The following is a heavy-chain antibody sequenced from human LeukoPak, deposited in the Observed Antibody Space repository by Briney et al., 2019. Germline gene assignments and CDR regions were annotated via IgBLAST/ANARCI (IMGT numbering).Heavy chain of an antibody. D-gene: IGHD6-19*01. J-gene: IGHJ4*02. CDR1: GFTFSNAW. CDR2: IKSKTDGGTT. CDR3: TTDPGAVAGRN. Sequence: GGSLRLSCAASGFTFSNAWMSWVRQAPGKGQEWVGRIKSKTDGGTTDYAAPVKGRFTISRDDSKNTLYLQMNSLKTEDTAVYYCTTDPGAVAGRNWGQGTLVTVSS. V-gene: IGHV3-15*01.